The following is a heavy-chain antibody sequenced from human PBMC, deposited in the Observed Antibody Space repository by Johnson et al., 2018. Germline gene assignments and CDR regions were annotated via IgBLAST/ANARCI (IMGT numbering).Heavy chain of an antibody. D-gene: IGHD3-22*01. Sequence: VQLVESGGGLVQPGGSLRLSCAASGFTVSSNYMSWVRQAPGKGLEWVSVIYSGGSTYYADSVTGRFTISRDNSKNTLYLQMNSLRAEETAVYYCARSQRITMLVVPLSFDIWGQGTMVTVSS. CDR1: GFTVSSNY. V-gene: IGHV3-66*02. CDR2: IYSGGST. J-gene: IGHJ3*02. CDR3: ARSQRITMLVVPLSFDI.